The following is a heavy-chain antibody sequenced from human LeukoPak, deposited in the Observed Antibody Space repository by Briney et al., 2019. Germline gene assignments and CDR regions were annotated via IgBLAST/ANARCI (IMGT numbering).Heavy chain of an antibody. Sequence: PGGSLRLSCAASGFTFSNYWMHWVRRVPGKGLVWVSRIYRDGRNTDYADSVKGRFIISRDNVKNTLYLQMNSLRADDTAVYYCARDGDAYNFHFWGQGALVTVSS. CDR2: IYRDGRNT. J-gene: IGHJ4*02. CDR1: GFTFSNYW. V-gene: IGHV3-74*01. D-gene: IGHD5-24*01. CDR3: ARDGDAYNFHF.